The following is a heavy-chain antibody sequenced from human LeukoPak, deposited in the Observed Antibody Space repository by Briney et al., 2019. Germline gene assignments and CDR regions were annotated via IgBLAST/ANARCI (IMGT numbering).Heavy chain of an antibody. CDR1: GFTYSSYS. J-gene: IGHJ4*02. Sequence: GGSLRLSCAASGFTYSSYSMNWVRQAPGKGLEWVSSISSSSSYIYYADSVKGRFTISRDNAKNSLYLQMNSLRAEDTAVYYCARGQCSGGSCYFDYWGQGTLVTVSS. CDR2: ISSSSSYI. V-gene: IGHV3-21*01. CDR3: ARGQCSGGSCYFDY. D-gene: IGHD2-15*01.